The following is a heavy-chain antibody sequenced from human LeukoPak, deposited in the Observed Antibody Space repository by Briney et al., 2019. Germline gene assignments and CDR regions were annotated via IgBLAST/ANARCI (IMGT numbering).Heavy chain of an antibody. CDR3: AREATWGQWYFDH. V-gene: IGHV3-30*03. Sequence: PGTSLRLSCVASGFSFSNHGMHWVRQAPGKGLEWVSVIARDGGAKFYADSVKGRFTLSRDNPKTMFFLQMNFLTVEDTAIYYCAREATWGQWYFDHWGQGTPVTVSS. J-gene: IGHJ4*02. D-gene: IGHD6-19*01. CDR1: GFSFSNHG. CDR2: IARDGGAK.